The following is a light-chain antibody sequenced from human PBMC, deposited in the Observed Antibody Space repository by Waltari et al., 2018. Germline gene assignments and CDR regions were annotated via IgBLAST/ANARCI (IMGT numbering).Light chain of an antibody. CDR2: KAS. CDR3: QQYHDYST. V-gene: IGKV1-5*03. CDR1: QTILTW. Sequence: DTQVTQSPSTLSASVGDSVTMTCRSSQTILTWMAWYQQKPGKAPKPLIHKASRLESGVPSRCSGTAAGTEFTLTISSLQPDDSATYYCQQYHDYSTFGQGTKLEIK. J-gene: IGKJ2*01.